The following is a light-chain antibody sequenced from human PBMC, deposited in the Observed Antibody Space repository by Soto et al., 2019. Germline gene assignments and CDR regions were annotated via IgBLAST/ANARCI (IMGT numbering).Light chain of an antibody. CDR2: DAS. V-gene: IGKV3-11*01. Sequence: EIVLTQSPGTLSLSPGERATLSCRASQSVGSTLAWYQQKPGQAPRLLINDASTRVTGIPARFSGSGSATDFTRTISRLDPDDLAVYYSQQRNDWHLTFGGGNRVDIK. CDR3: QQRNDWHLT. J-gene: IGKJ4*01. CDR1: QSVGST.